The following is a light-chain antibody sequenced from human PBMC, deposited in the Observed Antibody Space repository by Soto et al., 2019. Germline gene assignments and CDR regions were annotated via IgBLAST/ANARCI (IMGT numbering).Light chain of an antibody. CDR3: QQSYSTPYT. J-gene: IGKJ2*01. V-gene: IGKV1-39*01. Sequence: DIQMTQSPSSLSASVGDRVTITCRASQSISSYLNWYQQKPGKSPKLLIYAASSLKSGVPSRFSGSGSGTDFTLTISSLQPEDFATYYCQQSYSTPYTFGQGNKLELK. CDR1: QSISSY. CDR2: AAS.